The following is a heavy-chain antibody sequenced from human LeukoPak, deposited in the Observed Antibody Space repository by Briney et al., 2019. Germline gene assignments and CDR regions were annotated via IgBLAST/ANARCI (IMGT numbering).Heavy chain of an antibody. CDR3: TREDGSTSSFDY. CDR2: IYYSGNT. CDR1: GGSITSYY. Sequence: SETLSLTCTVSGGSITSYYWSWIRQPPGKGLEWIGYIYYSGNTNYNPSLKSRVTISVDTSKNQFSLKLSSVTAADTAVYYCTREDGSTSSFDYWGQGTLVTVSS. V-gene: IGHV4-59*01. J-gene: IGHJ4*02. D-gene: IGHD5-24*01.